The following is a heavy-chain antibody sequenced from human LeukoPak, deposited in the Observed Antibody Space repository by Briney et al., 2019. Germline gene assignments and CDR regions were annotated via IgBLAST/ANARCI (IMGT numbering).Heavy chain of an antibody. CDR1: GFTFSNYA. V-gene: IGHV3-23*01. CDR2: LSGGGGSS. D-gene: IGHD1-1*01. J-gene: IGHJ6*02. CDR3: AKTLDIYYYYGMDV. Sequence: PGGSLRLSCAASGFTFSNYAMSWVRQAPGKGLEWVSGLSGGGGSSYYADSVKGRFTISRDNSKNTLCLQMNSLRAEDTAVYYCAKTLDIYYYYGMDVWGQGTTVTVSS.